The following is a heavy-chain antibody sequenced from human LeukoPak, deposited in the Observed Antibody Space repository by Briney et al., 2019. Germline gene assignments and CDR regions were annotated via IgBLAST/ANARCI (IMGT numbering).Heavy chain of an antibody. CDR2: INHSGST. V-gene: IGHV4-34*01. Sequence: KPSETLSPTCAVYGGSFSGYYWSWIRQPPGKGLEWIGEINHSGSTNYNPSLKSRVTISVDTSKNQFSLKLSSVTAADTAVYYCARGRSSRRFDYWGQGTLVTVSS. CDR1: GGSFSGYY. J-gene: IGHJ4*02. CDR3: ARGRSSRRFDY. D-gene: IGHD6-13*01.